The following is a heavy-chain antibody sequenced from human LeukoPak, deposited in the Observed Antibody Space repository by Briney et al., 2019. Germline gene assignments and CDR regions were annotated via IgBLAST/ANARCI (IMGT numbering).Heavy chain of an antibody. CDR3: ARVVVPAARCWFDP. J-gene: IGHJ5*02. Sequence: ASVKVSCKASGGTFSSYAISWVRQAPGQGLEWMGGIIPIFGTANYAQKFQGRVTITTDESTSTAYMELSSLRSEDTAVYYCARVVVPAARCWFDPWGQGTLVTVTS. CDR1: GGTFSSYA. V-gene: IGHV1-69*05. D-gene: IGHD2-2*01. CDR2: IIPIFGTA.